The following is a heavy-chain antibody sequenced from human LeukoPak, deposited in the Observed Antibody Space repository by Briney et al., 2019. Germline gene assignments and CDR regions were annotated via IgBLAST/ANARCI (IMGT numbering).Heavy chain of an antibody. CDR2: INSDGGST. V-gene: IGHV3-74*01. CDR1: GFTFRTYW. J-gene: IGHJ6*02. CDR3: ARDRFFGMDV. Sequence: GGSLRLSCAASGFTFRTYWMHWVRQAPGKGLVWVSRINSDGGSTTYADSVKGRFTISRDNAKNMLYLQMNSLRAEDTAVYYCARDRFFGMDVWGQGTTVTVSS.